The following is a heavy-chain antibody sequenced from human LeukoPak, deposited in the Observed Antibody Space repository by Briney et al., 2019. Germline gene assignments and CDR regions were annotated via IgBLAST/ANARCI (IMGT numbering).Heavy chain of an antibody. CDR3: AKHYGDYVSDWYFDL. Sequence: PGGSLRLSCAASGFTLSSYAMSWVRQAPGKGLEWVSAISGSGGSTYYADSVKGRFTISRDNSKNTLYLQMNSLRAEDTAVYYCAKHYGDYVSDWYFDLWGRGTLVTVSS. CDR2: ISGSGGST. J-gene: IGHJ2*01. V-gene: IGHV3-23*01. CDR1: GFTLSSYA. D-gene: IGHD4-17*01.